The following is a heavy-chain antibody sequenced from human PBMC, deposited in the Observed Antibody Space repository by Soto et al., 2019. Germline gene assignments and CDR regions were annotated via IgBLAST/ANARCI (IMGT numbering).Heavy chain of an antibody. CDR1: RFTFDDYA. D-gene: IGHD6-13*01. CDR2: ISWNSGSI. J-gene: IGHJ4*02. Sequence: EVQLVESGGTLVEPGRSLRLSCAASRFTFDDYAMHWVRQAPGKGLEWVARISWNSGSIGYADSAEGRFTITRDNAKNSLSLQINSLRPEDTALYYCVKDKWYNNTWYLDYWGQGTLVTVSS. V-gene: IGHV3-9*01. CDR3: VKDKWYNNTWYLDY.